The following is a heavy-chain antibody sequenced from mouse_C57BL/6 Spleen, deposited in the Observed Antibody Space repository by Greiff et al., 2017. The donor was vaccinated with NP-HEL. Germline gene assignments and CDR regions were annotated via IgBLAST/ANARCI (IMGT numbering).Heavy chain of an antibody. Sequence: QVQLKESGPGLVAPSQRLSITCTVSGFTFTSYAISWVRQPPGKGLEWLGVIWTGGGTNYNSAHKARLGISKDNTKSHVYLRMNSLQTDDTSWYYCARHYGSSYYFDYWGQGTTLTVSS. V-gene: IGHV2-9-1*01. J-gene: IGHJ2*01. D-gene: IGHD1-1*01. CDR2: IWTGGGT. CDR1: GFTFTSYA. CDR3: ARHYGSSYYFDY.